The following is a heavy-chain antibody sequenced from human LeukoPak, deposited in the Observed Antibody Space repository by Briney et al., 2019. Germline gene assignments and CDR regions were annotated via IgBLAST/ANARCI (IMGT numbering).Heavy chain of an antibody. Sequence: HSGGSLRLSCAASGFTVSSYAMSWVRQAPGKGLEWVAIIWSDGSNKYYADTVKGRFTISRDNSKNTLYLQMNSLRAEDTAVYYCAKASCSSSSCYADYWGQGTLVTVSS. CDR3: AKASCSSSSCYADY. CDR2: IWSDGSNK. J-gene: IGHJ4*02. V-gene: IGHV3-33*06. D-gene: IGHD2-2*01. CDR1: GFTVSSYA.